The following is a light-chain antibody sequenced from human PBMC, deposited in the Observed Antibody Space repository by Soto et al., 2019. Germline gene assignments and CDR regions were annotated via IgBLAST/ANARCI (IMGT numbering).Light chain of an antibody. J-gene: IGKJ1*01. CDR2: DAS. CDR1: QSVGRRY. V-gene: IGKV3-20*01. Sequence: EIVLTQSPGTLSLSPGERATLSCRASQSVGRRYLACHHQKPGQAPRLLIYDASSRPAYIPDRFRGSGSGTTFASCNSRLAPEDFAVFFFQPYGSSPATLGQGTKVEI. CDR3: QPYGSSPAT.